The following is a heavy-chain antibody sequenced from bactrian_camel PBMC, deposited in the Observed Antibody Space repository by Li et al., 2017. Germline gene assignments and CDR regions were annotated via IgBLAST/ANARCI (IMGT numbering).Heavy chain of an antibody. CDR2: FSTTTSGT. CDR3: AADEGFCGGVSYLRRLTHKY. Sequence: HVQLVESGGGLVQAGGSLRLSCATSGRVYSDKCFGWFRQAPGKEREGVAAFSTTTSGTVYVDSVKGRFTVSRDTASNTLYLQMDSLKPLDTAMHYCAADEGFCGGVSYLRRLTHKYWGQGTQVTVS. J-gene: IGHJ4*01. V-gene: IGHV3S53*01. D-gene: IGHD3*01. CDR1: GRVYSDKC.